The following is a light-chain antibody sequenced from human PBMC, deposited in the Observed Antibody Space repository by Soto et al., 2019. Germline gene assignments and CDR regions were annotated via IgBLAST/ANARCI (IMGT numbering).Light chain of an antibody. J-gene: IGKJ1*01. Sequence: DIVMTQSPDSLAVSLGERATINCKSSQSVLYSSNNKNYLAWYQQKPGQPPKLLIYWASPRESGVPDRFSGSGSGTDFTLTISSLQAEAVAVYYCQQYYSTPRTFGQGTKVEIK. CDR3: QQYYSTPRT. V-gene: IGKV4-1*01. CDR1: QSVLYSSNNKNY. CDR2: WAS.